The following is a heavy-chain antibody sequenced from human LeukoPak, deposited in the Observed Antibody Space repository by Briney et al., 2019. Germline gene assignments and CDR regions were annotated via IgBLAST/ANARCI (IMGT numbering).Heavy chain of an antibody. D-gene: IGHD3-16*01. CDR2: ISYDGSNK. CDR3: AKDWAPYGMDV. J-gene: IGHJ6*02. V-gene: IGHV3-30*18. Sequence: GGSLRLSCAASGFTFSSYGMHWVRQAPGKGLEWVAVISYDGSNKYYADSVKGRFTISRDNSKNTLYLQMNSLRAEDTAVYYCAKDWAPYGMDVWGQGTTVTVSS. CDR1: GFTFSSYG.